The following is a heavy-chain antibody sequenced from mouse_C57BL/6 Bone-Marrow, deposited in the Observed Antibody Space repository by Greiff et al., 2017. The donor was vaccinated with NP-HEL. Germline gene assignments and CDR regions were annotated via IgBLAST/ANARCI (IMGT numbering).Heavy chain of an antibody. D-gene: IGHD2-10*01. CDR2: INPSSGYT. V-gene: IGHV1-4*01. CDR3: ARPLLGAMDD. J-gene: IGHJ4*01. Sequence: QVQLKQSGAELARPGASVKMSCKASGYTFTSYTMHWVKQRPGQGLEWIGYINPSSGYTKYNQKFKDKATLTADKSSSTAYMQLSSLTSEDSAVYYCARPLLGAMDDWGQGTSVTVSS. CDR1: GYTFTSYT.